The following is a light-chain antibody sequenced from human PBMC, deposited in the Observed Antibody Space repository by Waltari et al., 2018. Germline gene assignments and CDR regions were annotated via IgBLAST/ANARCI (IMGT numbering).Light chain of an antibody. Sequence: SYELTQPPSVPGSPGQTARITCPGRALPKQQAYWYQQKPGQAPVLVIYKDSERPSGIPERFSGSSSGTTVTLTISGVQAEDEADYYCQSADSSGTFVVFGGGTKLTVL. CDR3: QSADSSGTFVV. CDR2: KDS. CDR1: ALPKQQ. J-gene: IGLJ2*01. V-gene: IGLV3-25*03.